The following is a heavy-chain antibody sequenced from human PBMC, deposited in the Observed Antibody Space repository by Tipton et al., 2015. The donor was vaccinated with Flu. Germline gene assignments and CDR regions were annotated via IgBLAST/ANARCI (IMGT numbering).Heavy chain of an antibody. CDR3: ARVGGDYYDSSGYERLDY. J-gene: IGHJ4*02. Sequence: QLVQSGAEVKKPGSSVKVSCKASGGTFSSYAISWVRQAPGQGLEWMGRIIPSFGTANYAQKFQGRVTITADESTSTAYMELSSLRSEDTAVYYCARVGGDYYDSSGYERLDYWGQGTLVTVSS. CDR1: GGTFSSYA. CDR2: IIPSFGTA. D-gene: IGHD3-22*01. V-gene: IGHV1-69*18.